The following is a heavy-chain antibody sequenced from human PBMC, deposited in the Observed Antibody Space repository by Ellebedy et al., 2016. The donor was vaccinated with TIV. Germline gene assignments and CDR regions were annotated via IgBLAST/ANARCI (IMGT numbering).Heavy chain of an antibody. V-gene: IGHV3-48*02. Sequence: GESLKISCASSGFSFSIYSMNWVRQAPGKGLEWLSYISSSGTTIQYADSVKGRFTVSRDNARNTLFLQMNSLRDEDTAVYYCARDIRTWAFDYWGRGTLVTVSS. CDR1: GFSFSIYS. D-gene: IGHD1-14*01. CDR2: ISSSGTTI. J-gene: IGHJ4*02. CDR3: ARDIRTWAFDY.